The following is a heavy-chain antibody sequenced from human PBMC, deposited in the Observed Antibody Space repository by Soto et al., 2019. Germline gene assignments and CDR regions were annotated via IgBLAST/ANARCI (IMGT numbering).Heavy chain of an antibody. D-gene: IGHD2-2*01. Sequence: EVQLVKSRGDLVQPGGSLRLSCAASGFTFSGHWMHWVRHVPGKGLEWVSRISTDGGSSAYADSVKGRFTISRDNAKNTLYLQMNGLRAEDTAVYYCAREAGYCSRTSCYRRAFDTWGQGTTVTVSS. V-gene: IGHV3-74*03. J-gene: IGHJ3*02. CDR1: GFTFSGHW. CDR3: AREAGYCSRTSCYRRAFDT. CDR2: ISTDGGSS.